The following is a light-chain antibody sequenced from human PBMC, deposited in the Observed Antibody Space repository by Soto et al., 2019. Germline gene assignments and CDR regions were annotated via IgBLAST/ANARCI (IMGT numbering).Light chain of an antibody. J-gene: IGLJ1*01. CDR2: EVS. V-gene: IGLV2-14*01. CDR3: SSYTSTNTLAV. Sequence: QSALTQPASVSGSPGQSITISCTGTSNDVGGYNFVSWYQHHPGNAPKLIIYEVSNRPSGLYSRFSGSKSGDTASLTISGLQAEDEADYYCSSYTSTNTLAVFGTGTKVTVL. CDR1: SNDVGGYNF.